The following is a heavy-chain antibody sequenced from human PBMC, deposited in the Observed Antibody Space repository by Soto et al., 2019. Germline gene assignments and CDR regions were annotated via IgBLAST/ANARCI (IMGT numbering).Heavy chain of an antibody. CDR3: TREGS. J-gene: IGHJ4*02. V-gene: IGHV3-48*02. Sequence: SLRLSCAASGFIFSDYSMNWVRQFPGKGLEWIAYIDGGSSAIHYTDSVKSRFTISRDNARNSLYLQMNSLRDEDTAVYYCTREGSWGRGTQVTVSS. CDR2: IDGGSSAI. CDR1: GFIFSDYS.